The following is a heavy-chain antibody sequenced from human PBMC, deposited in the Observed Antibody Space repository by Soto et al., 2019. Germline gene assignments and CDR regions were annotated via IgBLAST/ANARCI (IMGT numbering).Heavy chain of an antibody. CDR1: GCSIRGYY. CDR3: ARRIEVAAADGVGYYYYLDV. CDR2: LYYSGTT. V-gene: IGHV4-59*08. D-gene: IGHD3-22*01. J-gene: IGHJ6*03. Sequence: PSETLSLTCTVSGCSIRGYYWSWIRQPPGKGLEWIGYLYYSGTTNYNPSLKSRLTISVDTSKNQFSLKLSSVTAADTAVYYCARRIEVAAADGVGYYYYLDVWGKGTSVTVSS.